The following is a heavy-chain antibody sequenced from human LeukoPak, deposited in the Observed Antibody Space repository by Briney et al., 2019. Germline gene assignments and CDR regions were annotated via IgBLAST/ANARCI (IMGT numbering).Heavy chain of an antibody. Sequence: ASVKVSCKASGYTFTGYYMHWVRQAPGQGLEWMGWINPNSGGTNYAQKFQGRVTMTRDTSTSTVYMELSSLRSEDTAVYYCARDTLSDDYFDYWDQGTLVTVSS. CDR3: ARDTLSDDYFDY. V-gene: IGHV1-2*02. CDR2: INPNSGGT. CDR1: GYTFTGYY. J-gene: IGHJ4*02. D-gene: IGHD2-21*02.